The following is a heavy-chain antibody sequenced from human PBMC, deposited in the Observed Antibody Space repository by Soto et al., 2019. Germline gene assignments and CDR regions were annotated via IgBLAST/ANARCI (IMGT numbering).Heavy chain of an antibody. Sequence: PGGSLRLPCAASGFTFSDAWMTWVRQAPGKGLEWVGRIKTKTDGGTTDYAAPVKGRFIISRDDSKDTLYLQMNSLKTEDTAVYYCTSTLGYWGQGTLVTVSS. CDR2: IKTKTDGGTT. CDR1: GFTFSDAW. V-gene: IGHV3-15*01. J-gene: IGHJ4*02. CDR3: TSTLGY.